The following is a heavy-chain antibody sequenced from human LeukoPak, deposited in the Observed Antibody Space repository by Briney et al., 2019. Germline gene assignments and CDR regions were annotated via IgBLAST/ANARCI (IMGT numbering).Heavy chain of an antibody. V-gene: IGHV3-30-3*01. D-gene: IGHD5-12*01. CDR2: VSFDGDNK. CDR3: ARDRSWLFDY. CDR1: GFTFSSFA. J-gene: IGHJ4*02. Sequence: GGSLRLSCAASGFTFSSFAMYWVRQAPGKGLEWVAVVSFDGDNKFYADSVKGRFTISRDNSKNTLYLQMKSLRAEDTAVYYCARDRSWLFDYWGQGTLVTVSS.